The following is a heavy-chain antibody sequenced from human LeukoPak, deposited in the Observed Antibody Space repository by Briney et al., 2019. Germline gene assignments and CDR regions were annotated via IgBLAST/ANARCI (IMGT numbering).Heavy chain of an antibody. D-gene: IGHD6-13*01. V-gene: IGHV4-4*07. CDR1: GGSLSSYY. Sequence: PSETLSLTCTVSGGSLSSYYWRWLRQPAGKGLEWIGRIYTSGSTNYNPSLKSRVTMSVDTSKNQFSLKLSSVTAADTAVYYCAREEQQLDGWENWFDPWGQGTLVTVSS. J-gene: IGHJ5*02. CDR3: AREEQQLDGWENWFDP. CDR2: IYTSGST.